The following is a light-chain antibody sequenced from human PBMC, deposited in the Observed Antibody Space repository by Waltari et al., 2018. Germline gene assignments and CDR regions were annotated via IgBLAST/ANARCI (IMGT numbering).Light chain of an antibody. V-gene: IGKV3-15*01. CDR2: GAS. CDR1: QSVSSN. CDR3: QQYHNWWT. J-gene: IGKJ1*01. Sequence: EIVMTQSPATLSVSPGERATLSCRASQSVSSNLAWYQQKPGQAPRLLIYGASTRATGFPARFRGSGSGTEFTLTISSLQSEDFAVYYCQQYHNWWTFGQGTKVEIK.